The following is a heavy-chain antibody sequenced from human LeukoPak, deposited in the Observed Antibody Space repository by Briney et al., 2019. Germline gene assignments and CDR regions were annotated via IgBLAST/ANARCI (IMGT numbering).Heavy chain of an antibody. J-gene: IGHJ4*02. V-gene: IGHV3-23*01. CDR2: ISGGTT. Sequence: GGSLRLSCAASGFTISTYGMSWVRQAPGKGLEWVSSISGGTTYYADSVKGRLTISRDNSKNTVSLQMNSLRAEDTAVYYCAKSVYHSGNYWGLGTLVTVSS. CDR1: GFTISTYG. CDR3: AKSVYHSGNY. D-gene: IGHD3-10*01.